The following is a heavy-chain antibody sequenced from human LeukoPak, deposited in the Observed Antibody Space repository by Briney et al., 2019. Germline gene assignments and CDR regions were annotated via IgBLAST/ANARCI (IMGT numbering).Heavy chain of an antibody. CDR2: SRDKGNSYTT. V-gene: IGHV3-72*01. D-gene: IGHD3-10*01. CDR1: GFTFSNYG. CDR3: TKLARAPRDFDY. Sequence: GGSLRLSCAASGFTFSNYGMNWVRQAPGKGLEWVGRSRDKGNSYTTAYAASVRGRFTISRDDSKNSLYLQMNSLKIEDTAVYYCTKLARAPRDFDYWGQGTLVTVSS. J-gene: IGHJ4*01.